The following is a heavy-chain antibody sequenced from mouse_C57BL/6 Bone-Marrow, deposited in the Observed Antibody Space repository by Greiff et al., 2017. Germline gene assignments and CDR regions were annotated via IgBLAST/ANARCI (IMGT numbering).Heavy chain of an antibody. CDR1: GFTFSDYG. Sequence: EVKLMESGGGLVKPGGSLTLSCAASGFTFSDYGMHWVRQAPEKGLEWVAYISSGSSPIYYADKVKGRFIISRDNAKNTLFLQMTSLRCEDTAMYYCANGQLNGYAMDYWGQGTSVTVSS. CDR2: ISSGSSPI. D-gene: IGHD3-2*02. J-gene: IGHJ4*01. V-gene: IGHV5-17*01. CDR3: ANGQLNGYAMDY.